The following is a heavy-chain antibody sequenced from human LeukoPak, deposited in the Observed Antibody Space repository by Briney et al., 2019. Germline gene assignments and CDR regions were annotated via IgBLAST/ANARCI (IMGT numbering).Heavy chain of an antibody. D-gene: IGHD6-13*01. CDR2: IYYSGST. J-gene: IGHJ6*02. CDR3: ARRGWTGYTGMTIYGMDV. V-gene: IGHV4-61*01. CDR1: GGSVSSGSYY. Sequence: SETLSLTCTVSGGSVSSGSYYWSWIRQPPGKGLEWIGYIYYSGSTNYNPSLKSRVTISVDTSKNQFSLKLSSVTAADTAVYYCARRGWTGYTGMTIYGMDVWGQGTTVTVSS.